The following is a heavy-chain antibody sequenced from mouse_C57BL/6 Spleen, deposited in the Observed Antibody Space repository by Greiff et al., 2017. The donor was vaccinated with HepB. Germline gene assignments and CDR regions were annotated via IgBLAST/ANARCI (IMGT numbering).Heavy chain of an antibody. CDR3: ARPDGYYVVGYFDV. Sequence: QVQLQQSGPGLVQPSQSLSITCTVSGFSLTSYGVHWVRQSPGKGLEWLGVIWSGGSTDYNAAFISRLSISKDNSKSQVFFKMNSLQADDTAIYYCARPDGYYVVGYFDVWGTGTTVTVSS. V-gene: IGHV2-2*01. D-gene: IGHD2-3*01. J-gene: IGHJ1*03. CDR1: GFSLTSYG. CDR2: IWSGGST.